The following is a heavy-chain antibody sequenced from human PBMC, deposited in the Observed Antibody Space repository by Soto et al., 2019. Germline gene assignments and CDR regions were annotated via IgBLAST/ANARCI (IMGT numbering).Heavy chain of an antibody. D-gene: IGHD6-19*01. V-gene: IGHV3-7*01. CDR2: IKQDGSEK. Sequence: GGSLRLSCAASGFTFSSYWMSWVRQAPGKGLEWVANIKQDGSEKYYVDSVKGRFTISRDNAKNSLYLQMNSLRAEDTAVYYCARESVSGWYAGESGHWGQGTLVTVSS. CDR1: GFTFSSYW. CDR3: ARESVSGWYAGESGH. J-gene: IGHJ4*02.